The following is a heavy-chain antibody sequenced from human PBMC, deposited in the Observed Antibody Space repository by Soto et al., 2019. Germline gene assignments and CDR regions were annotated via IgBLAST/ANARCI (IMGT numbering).Heavy chain of an antibody. CDR2: IYWDDDK. V-gene: IGHV2-5*02. CDR1: GFSLSTSGVG. Sequence: QITLKESGPTLVKPTQTLTLTCTFSGFSLSTSGVGVGWIRQPPGKALEWLALIYWDDDKRYSPSLKSTLTITKDTSKKQVVLTMTNMDPVDTATYYCAHTYSSSPAVDSYYYYMDVWGKGTTVTVSS. J-gene: IGHJ6*03. CDR3: AHTYSSSPAVDSYYYYMDV. D-gene: IGHD6-6*01.